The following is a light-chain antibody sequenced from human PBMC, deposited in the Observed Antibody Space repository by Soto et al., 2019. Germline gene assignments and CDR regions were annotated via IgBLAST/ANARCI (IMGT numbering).Light chain of an antibody. CDR1: SSDVGGYNY. CDR2: EVS. J-gene: IGLJ1*01. CDR3: CSRTSSITYV. V-gene: IGLV2-14*01. Sequence: QSVLTQPASVSGSPGQSITISCTGTSSDVGGYNYVSWYQQHPGKAPKLMIYEVSNRPSGISSRFSGSKSGNTASLTISGLQAEDEADYYCCSRTSSITYVFGTGTKVTVL.